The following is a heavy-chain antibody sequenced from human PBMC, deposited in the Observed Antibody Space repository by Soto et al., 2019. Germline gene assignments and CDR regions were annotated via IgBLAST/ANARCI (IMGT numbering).Heavy chain of an antibody. CDR3: ARGGRESYDYIWGSYRELFDY. CDR1: GFTFSSYW. J-gene: IGHJ4*02. V-gene: IGHV3-7*01. CDR2: IKQDGSEK. Sequence: PGGSLRLSCAASGFTFSSYWMSWVRQAPGKGLEWVANIKQDGSEKYYVDSVKGRFTISRDNAKNSLYLQMNSLRAEDTAVYYCARGGRESYDYIWGSYRELFDYWGQGTLVTVSS. D-gene: IGHD3-16*02.